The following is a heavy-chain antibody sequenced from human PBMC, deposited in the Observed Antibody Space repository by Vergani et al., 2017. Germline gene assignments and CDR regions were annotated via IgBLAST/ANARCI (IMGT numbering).Heavy chain of an antibody. CDR1: GFTSAGYA. CDR2: ISWNSNSI. D-gene: IGHD6-6*01. J-gene: IGHJ5*02. Sequence: EVQLEESGGGLVLPGRSLRLSCVASGFTSAGYAMHWVRQAPAKGLEWVSVISWNSNSIGYADSVKGRFTISRENAKKSLYLQMNSLRAEDTALYYCAKDLGTSSGGVWFDPWGQGTLVTVSS. CDR3: AKDLGTSSGGVWFDP. V-gene: IGHV3-9*02.